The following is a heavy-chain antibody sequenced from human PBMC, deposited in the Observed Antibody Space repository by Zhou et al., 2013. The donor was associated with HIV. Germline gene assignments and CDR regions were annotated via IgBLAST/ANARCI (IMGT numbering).Heavy chain of an antibody. CDR3: ARPAQGGSQFSVDY. Sequence: QVQLLQSGAEVKKPGSSVRVSCQASGDTFNTISWVRQAPGQGFEWMGGIIPYYDTKNYAQKFLGRLTLSADESRRTAYMELSSLTSEDTAVYYCARPAQGGSQFSVDYVGPGDALVTVSA. J-gene: IGHJ4*02. V-gene: IGHV1-69*12. D-gene: IGHD5-12*01. CDR2: IIPYYDTK. CDR1: GDTFNT.